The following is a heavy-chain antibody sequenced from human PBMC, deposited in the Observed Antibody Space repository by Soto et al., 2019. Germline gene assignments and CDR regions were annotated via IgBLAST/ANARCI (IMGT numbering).Heavy chain of an antibody. CDR1: GGTFSSYA. CDR2: IIPIFGTA. V-gene: IGHV1-69*13. CDR3: AREGRAIVVVVAATPEVMDYYYGMDV. Sequence: SVKVSCKASGGTFSSYAISWVRQAPGQGLEWMGGIIPIFGTANYAQKFQGRVTITADESTSTAYMELSSLRSEDTAVYYCAREGRAIVVVVAATPEVMDYYYGMDVWGQGTTVTVSS. J-gene: IGHJ6*02. D-gene: IGHD2-15*01.